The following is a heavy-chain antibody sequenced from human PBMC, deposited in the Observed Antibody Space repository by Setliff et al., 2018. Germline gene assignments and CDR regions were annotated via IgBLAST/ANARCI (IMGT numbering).Heavy chain of an antibody. V-gene: IGHV1-18*01. CDR3: ARDSRIRFTKEEGGAYYYGMDV. CDR2: ISGSSGDA. CDR1: NYTFINYG. D-gene: IGHD2-8*01. J-gene: IGHJ6*02. Sequence: ASVKVSSKASNYTFINYGMGWVRQIPGHGLEWMGWISGSSGDASYAQKFQGRVIITLDTLTTTAYMELRSLRSDDTAVYYCARDSRIRFTKEEGGAYYYGMDVWGQGTTVTVSS.